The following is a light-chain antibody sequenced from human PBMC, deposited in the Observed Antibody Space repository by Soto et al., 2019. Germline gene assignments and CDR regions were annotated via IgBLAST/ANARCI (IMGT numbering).Light chain of an antibody. V-gene: IGKV3-11*01. CDR2: DAS. J-gene: IGKJ2*01. CDR3: QQRSNWPPT. CDR1: QSVSTY. Sequence: EIVLTQSPATLSSSPGERATLSCRASQSVSTYLDWYQQKPGQAPRLLIYDASNRATGIPARFSGSGSGTDVTLTISSLEPEDSAVYYCQQRSNWPPTFGQGTKLEIK.